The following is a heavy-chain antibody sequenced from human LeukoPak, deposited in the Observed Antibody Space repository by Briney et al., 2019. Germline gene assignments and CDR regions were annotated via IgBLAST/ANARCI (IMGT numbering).Heavy chain of an antibody. CDR1: GGAISTFF. V-gene: IGHV4-59*01. CDR2: IYQNGST. CDR3: SRGKQYYDILSGHPNWLDP. J-gene: IGHJ5*02. D-gene: IGHD3-9*01. Sequence: SETLSLTCSVSGGAISTFFWTWIRQPPGKGLEFIGYIYQNGSTNYSPSLKSRVTLSIDTAKNQFFLKLNSVTAADTAVYYCSRGKQYYDILSGHPNWLDPWGQGTLVTVST.